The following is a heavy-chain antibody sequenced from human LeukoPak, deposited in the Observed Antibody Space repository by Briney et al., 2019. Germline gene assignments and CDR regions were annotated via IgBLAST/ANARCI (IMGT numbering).Heavy chain of an antibody. CDR2: INSDGSST. D-gene: IGHD2-15*01. CDR1: GFTFSSYW. J-gene: IGHJ4*02. Sequence: GGSLRLSCAASGFTFSSYWMHRVRQAPGKGLVWVSRINSDGSSTSYADSVKGRFTISRDNSKSTLCLQMNSLRAEDTAVYYCAKQLGYCSDGSCYFPYWGQGTLVTVSS. V-gene: IGHV3-74*01. CDR3: AKQLGYCSDGSCYFPY.